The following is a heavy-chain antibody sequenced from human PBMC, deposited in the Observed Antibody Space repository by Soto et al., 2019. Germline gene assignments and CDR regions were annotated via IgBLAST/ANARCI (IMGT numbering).Heavy chain of an antibody. D-gene: IGHD3-10*01. J-gene: IGHJ6*02. CDR3: ARDAPSFYGSGRKTYYYYGMDV. CDR2: IYYSGST. V-gene: IGHV4-31*03. CDR1: GGSISSGGYY. Sequence: SETLSLTCTVSGGSISSGGYYWSWIRQHPGKGLEWIGYIYYSGSTYYNPSLKSRVTISVDASKNQFSLKLSSVTAADTAVYYCARDAPSFYGSGRKTYYYYGMDVWGQGTTVTVSS.